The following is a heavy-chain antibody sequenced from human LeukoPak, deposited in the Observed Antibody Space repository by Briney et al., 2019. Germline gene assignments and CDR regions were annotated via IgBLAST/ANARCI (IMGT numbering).Heavy chain of an antibody. J-gene: IGHJ6*03. CDR1: GGSISSYY. V-gene: IGHV4-59*01. CDR3: ARTTEGGYTYDYFYYYYMDV. Sequence: PSETLSLACTVSGGSISSYYWSWIRQPPGKGLEWIGYIYYSGSTNYNPSLKSRVTISVDTSKNQFSLKLSSVTAADTAVYYCARTTEGGYTYDYFYYYYMDVWGKGTTVTISS. CDR2: IYYSGST. D-gene: IGHD5-18*01.